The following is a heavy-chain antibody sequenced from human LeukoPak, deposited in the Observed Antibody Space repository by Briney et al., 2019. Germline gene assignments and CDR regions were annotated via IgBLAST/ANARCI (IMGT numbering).Heavy chain of an antibody. J-gene: IGHJ4*02. CDR1: GFTFSSYW. CDR3: AREEGYCSGGSCYSLYYFDY. CDR2: IKQDGSEK. D-gene: IGHD2-15*01. V-gene: IGHV3-7*01. Sequence: GGSLRLSCAASGFTFSSYWMSWVRQAPGKGLEWVANIKQDGSEKYYVDSVKGRFTISRDNAKNSLYLQMNSLRAEDTAVYYCAREEGYCSGGSCYSLYYFDYWGQGTPVTVSS.